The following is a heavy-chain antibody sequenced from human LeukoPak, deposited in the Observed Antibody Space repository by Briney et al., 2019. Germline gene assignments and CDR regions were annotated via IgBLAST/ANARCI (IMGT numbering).Heavy chain of an antibody. J-gene: IGHJ4*02. CDR1: GLTFSSHW. CDR2: ITNDGSST. Sequence: SGGSLRLSCAASGLTFSSHWMHWVRQAPGKGLVWVSRITNDGSSTTYADSVKGRFTISRDNAKNMLYLQVNSLRAEDTAVYYCAREKRGYTYGPADYYFDYWGQGTLVTVSS. D-gene: IGHD5-18*01. V-gene: IGHV3-74*01. CDR3: AREKRGYTYGPADYYFDY.